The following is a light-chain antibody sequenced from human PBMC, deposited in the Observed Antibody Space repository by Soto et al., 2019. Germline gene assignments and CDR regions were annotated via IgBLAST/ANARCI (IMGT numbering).Light chain of an antibody. CDR1: INDVGGYNY. Sequence: QSVLTQPPSASGSPGQSVTISCAGTINDVGGYNYVSWYQQHPGKVPQLMIYQVTKRPSGVPDRFSASKSDTTASLTISGLQAEDDGYYYCMSYAGGNRFVFGTGTKVTVL. V-gene: IGLV2-8*01. J-gene: IGLJ1*01. CDR2: QVT. CDR3: MSYAGGNRFV.